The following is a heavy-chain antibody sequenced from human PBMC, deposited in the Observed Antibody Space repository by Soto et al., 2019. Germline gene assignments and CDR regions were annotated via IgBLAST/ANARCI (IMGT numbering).Heavy chain of an antibody. V-gene: IGHV3-23*01. Sequence: EVQLLESGGGLVQPGGSLRLSCAASGFTFSTYDMSWVRQAPGKGLEWVSSISGSGRTTYYADSVKGRFTISRDNSKNTLFLQMNSLRAEDTAAYYCARVKDGWGLDYWGQGTLVTVSS. CDR1: GFTFSTYD. CDR3: ARVKDGWGLDY. CDR2: ISGSGRTT. J-gene: IGHJ4*02. D-gene: IGHD3-16*01.